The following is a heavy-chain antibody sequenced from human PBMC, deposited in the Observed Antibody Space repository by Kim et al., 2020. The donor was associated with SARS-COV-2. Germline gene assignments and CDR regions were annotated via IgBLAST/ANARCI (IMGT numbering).Heavy chain of an antibody. CDR2: ISAYNGNT. J-gene: IGHJ6*02. V-gene: IGHV1-18*04. D-gene: IGHD2-2*01. CDR3: ARLGDPIVVVPAAMNYYYYGMDV. CDR1: GYTFTSYG. Sequence: ASVKVSCKASGYTFTSYGISWVRQAPGQGLEWMGWISAYNGNTNYAQKLQGRVTMTTDTSTSTAYMELRSLRSDDTAVYYCARLGDPIVVVPAAMNYYYYGMDVWGQGTTVTVSS.